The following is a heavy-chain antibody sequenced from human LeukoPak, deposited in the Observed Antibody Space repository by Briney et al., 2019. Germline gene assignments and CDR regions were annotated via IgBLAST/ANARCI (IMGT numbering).Heavy chain of an antibody. CDR2: ISGSGGST. J-gene: IGHJ5*02. V-gene: IGHV3-23*01. CDR1: GFTFSSYG. CDR3: ARHDWFDP. Sequence: GGSLRLSCAASGFTFSSYGMSWVRQAPGKGLEWVSTISGSGGSTYYADSVKGRFTISRDNSKNTVYLQMNSLRAEDTAVYYCARHDWFDPWGQGTLVTVSS.